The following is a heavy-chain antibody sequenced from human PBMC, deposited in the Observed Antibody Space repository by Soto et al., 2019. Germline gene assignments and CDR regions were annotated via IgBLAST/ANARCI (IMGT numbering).Heavy chain of an antibody. CDR3: AKPVIWFGESPFDY. V-gene: IGHV3-30*18. J-gene: IGHJ4*02. CDR1: GFTVSSYV. Sequence: PGGSLRLSCAASGFTVSSYVMHWVRQAPGKGLEWVAVISYDGSNKYYADSVKGRFTISRDNSKNTLYLQMNSLRAEDTAVYYCAKPVIWFGESPFDYWGQGTLVTVSS. D-gene: IGHD3-10*01. CDR2: ISYDGSNK.